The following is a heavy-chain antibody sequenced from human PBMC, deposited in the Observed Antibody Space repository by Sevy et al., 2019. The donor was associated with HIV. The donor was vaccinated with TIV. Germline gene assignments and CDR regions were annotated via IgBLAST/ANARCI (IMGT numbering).Heavy chain of an antibody. CDR1: GFTFSISA. CDR2: ISGSGNSA. Sequence: GGSLRLSCAASGFTFSISAMTWVRQAPGKGLEWVSVISGSGNSAYYADSVKGRFTISRDNSKNTLSLQMNSLRAEDTAVYYCAKGGRSYGDSYFDHWGQGTLVTVSP. J-gene: IGHJ4*02. D-gene: IGHD5-18*01. V-gene: IGHV3-23*01. CDR3: AKGGRSYGDSYFDH.